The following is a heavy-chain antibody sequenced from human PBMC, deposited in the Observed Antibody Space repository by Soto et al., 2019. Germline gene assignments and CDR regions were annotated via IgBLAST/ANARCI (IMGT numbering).Heavy chain of an antibody. CDR3: ARSRRVGATAIDY. Sequence: SQTLSLTCAISGDSVSSNSAAWNWIRQSPSRGLKWLGRTYYRSKWYNDYAVSVKSRITINPDTSKNQFSLKLSSVTAADTAVYYCARSRRVGATAIDYWGQGTRVTVSS. J-gene: IGHJ4*02. V-gene: IGHV6-1*01. CDR2: TYYRSKWYN. CDR1: GDSVSSNSAA. D-gene: IGHD1-26*01.